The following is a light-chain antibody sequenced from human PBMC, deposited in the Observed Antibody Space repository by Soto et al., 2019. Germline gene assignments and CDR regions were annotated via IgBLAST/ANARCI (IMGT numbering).Light chain of an antibody. CDR3: QQYHIWYT. CDR2: GAS. Sequence: IVVTQSPATLSLSPGERAILSCRASQSVSINLAWFQQKPGQAPRLLIYGASTRATGIPARFSGSGSGTEFTLTISSLQSEDFADYYCQQYHIWYTFGQGTELEIK. CDR1: QSVSIN. J-gene: IGKJ2*01. V-gene: IGKV3-15*01.